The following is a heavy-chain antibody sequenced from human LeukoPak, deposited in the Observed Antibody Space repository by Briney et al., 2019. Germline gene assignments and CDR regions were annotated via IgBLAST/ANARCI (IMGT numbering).Heavy chain of an antibody. CDR3: ARDWGSCSGVGCQQRFDY. J-gene: IGHJ4*02. CDR1: GFTFSIYW. CDR2: IKQDGSEK. D-gene: IGHD2-15*01. V-gene: IGHV3-7*03. Sequence: PGGSLRLSCAASGFTFSIYWMSWVRQAPGKGLEWVANIKQDGSEKFYVDSVKGRFTISRDNAKNSVFLQMNSLRAEDTAVYYWARDWGSCSGVGCQQRFDYWGQGTLVTVSS.